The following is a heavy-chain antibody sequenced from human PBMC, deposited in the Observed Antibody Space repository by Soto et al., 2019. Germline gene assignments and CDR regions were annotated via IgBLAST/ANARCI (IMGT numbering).Heavy chain of an antibody. CDR2: IKSKADGGTT. J-gene: IGHJ4*02. Sequence: EVQLVESGGGLVKPGGSLRLSCSASGFSFNNAWMTWVRQTPGKGLQWVGQIKSKADGGTTDYAAPMKGRFTISRDDSKNTLNLEMNRLEIDDTAVYYCGTFRESYSSSLYISGDIFDYWGQGTMVSVSP. CDR3: GTFRESYSSSLYISGDIFDY. D-gene: IGHD6-13*01. V-gene: IGHV3-15*01. CDR1: GFSFNNAW.